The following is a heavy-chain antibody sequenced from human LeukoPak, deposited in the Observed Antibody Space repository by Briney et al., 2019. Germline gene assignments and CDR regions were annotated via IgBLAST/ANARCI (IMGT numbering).Heavy chain of an antibody. Sequence: GGSLRLSCAASGFTFSSYGMHWVRQAPGKGLDWVAVISYDGSNKYYVDSVKGRFTISRENSKNMLYLQTNSLRAEDTAVYYCAKNELLWFGEFDAFDIWGQGTMVTVSS. D-gene: IGHD3-10*01. CDR1: GFTFSSYG. CDR3: AKNELLWFGEFDAFDI. J-gene: IGHJ3*02. CDR2: ISYDGSNK. V-gene: IGHV3-30*18.